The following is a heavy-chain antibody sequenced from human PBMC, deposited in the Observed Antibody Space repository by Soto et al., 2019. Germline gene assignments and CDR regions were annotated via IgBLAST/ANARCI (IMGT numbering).Heavy chain of an antibody. V-gene: IGHV4-59*08. D-gene: IGHD3-9*01. Sequence: SETLPLTCFVSGGSISGYYGSWVRQPPGKGLEWIGYIHYSGSTTYNSSLKGRVTMSVDTSKNQFSLKLSPVTAADTAVYYCARRRYADWAFDYWGQGTLVTVSS. CDR1: GGSISGYY. CDR2: IHYSGST. J-gene: IGHJ4*02. CDR3: ARRRYADWAFDY.